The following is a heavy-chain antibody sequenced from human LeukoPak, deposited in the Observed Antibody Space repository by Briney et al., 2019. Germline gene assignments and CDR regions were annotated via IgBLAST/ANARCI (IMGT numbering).Heavy chain of an antibody. Sequence: ASVEVSCKASGYTFTGYYMHWVRQAPGQGLEWMGWINPNSGGTNYAQKFQGRVTMTRDTSISTAYMELSRLRSDDTAVYYCARDVVPAAGGGMDVWGQGTTVTVSS. CDR3: ARDVVPAAGGGMDV. CDR1: GYTFTGYY. V-gene: IGHV1-2*02. J-gene: IGHJ6*02. CDR2: INPNSGGT. D-gene: IGHD2-2*01.